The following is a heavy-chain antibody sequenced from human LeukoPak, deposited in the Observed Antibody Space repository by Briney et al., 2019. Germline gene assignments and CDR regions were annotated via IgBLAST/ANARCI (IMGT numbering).Heavy chain of an antibody. V-gene: IGHV4-31*03. CDR1: GGSISSGGYY. D-gene: IGHD1-1*01. Sequence: SSETLSLTCTVSGGSISSGGYYWSWIRQHPGKGLEWIGYIYYSGSTYYNPSLKSRVTISVDTSKNQFSLKLSSVTAADTAVYYCARDGRDWNHPGDLWVGLNWFDPWGQGTLVTVSS. CDR3: ARDGRDWNHPGDLWVGLNWFDP. CDR2: IYYSGST. J-gene: IGHJ5*02.